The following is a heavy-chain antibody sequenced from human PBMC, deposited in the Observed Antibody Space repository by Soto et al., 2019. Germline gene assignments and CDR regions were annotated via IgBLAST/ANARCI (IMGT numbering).Heavy chain of an antibody. V-gene: IGHV3-23*01. Sequence: GGSLRLSCAASGFTFSILAMGWVRQAPGKGLEWVSVIDYTGGTTYYTDSVKGRFIISRDNSKKILYLQMNSLRTEDTAIYYCAKDATRTSGWYYFDYWGRGALVTVSS. J-gene: IGHJ4*02. CDR1: GFTFSILA. D-gene: IGHD6-19*01. CDR2: IDYTGGTT. CDR3: AKDATRTSGWYYFDY.